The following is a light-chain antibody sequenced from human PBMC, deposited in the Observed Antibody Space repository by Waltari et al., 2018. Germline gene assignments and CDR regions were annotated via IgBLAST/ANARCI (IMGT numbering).Light chain of an antibody. CDR3: QSADYTHTV. CDR1: ALPKQF. J-gene: IGLJ2*01. V-gene: IGLV3-25*03. CDR2: KDT. Sequence: SFELTQPPSVSVSPGLTASITCSGAALPKQFAYWYQQKPGQAPAWIILKDTDRPSGVPERFSGSTSGTTVTLTISGVQAEDEADYFCQSADYTHTVFGGGTKLTVL.